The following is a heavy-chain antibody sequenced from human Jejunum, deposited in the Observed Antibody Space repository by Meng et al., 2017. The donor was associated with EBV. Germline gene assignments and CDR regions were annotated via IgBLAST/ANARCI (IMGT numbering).Heavy chain of an antibody. V-gene: IGHV3-53*01. CDR1: VFIVSSNY. CDR3: AGKYGGDS. D-gene: IGHD2-8*01. J-gene: IGHJ4*02. Sequence: VQLVGSVGGLSPPGGSRRLSCAASVFIVSSNYRSWVRQAPGKGLEWVSVIYSGGSTYYADSVKGRFTISRDISKNTLYLQMNSLRAEDTAVYYCAGKYGGDSWGQGTLVTVSS. CDR2: IYSGGST.